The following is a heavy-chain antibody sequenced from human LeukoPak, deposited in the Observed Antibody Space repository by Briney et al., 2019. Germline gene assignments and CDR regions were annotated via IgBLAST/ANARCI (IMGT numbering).Heavy chain of an antibody. CDR2: IYYSGST. CDR3: ARHGPATAIDWFDP. V-gene: IGHV4-39*01. CDR1: GGSISSSSYY. J-gene: IGHJ5*02. Sequence: SETLFLTCTVSGGSISSSSYYWGWIRQPPGKGLEWIGSIYYSGSTYYNPSLKSRVTISVDTSKNQFSLKLSSVTAADTAVYYCARHGPATAIDWFDPWGQGTLVTVSS. D-gene: IGHD2-21*02.